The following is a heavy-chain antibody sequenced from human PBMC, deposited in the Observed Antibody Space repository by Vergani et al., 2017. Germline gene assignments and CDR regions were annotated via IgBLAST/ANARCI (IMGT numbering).Heavy chain of an antibody. CDR3: ARDPDIVVVPAAPYYYYYYGMDV. D-gene: IGHD2-2*01. CDR1: GGTFSSYA. J-gene: IGHJ6*02. CDR2: ISAYNGNT. V-gene: IGHV1-18*01. Sequence: QVQLVQSGAEVKKPGSSVKVSCKASGGTFSSYALNWVRQAPGQGLEWMGWISAYNGNTNYAQKLQGRVTMTTDTSTSTAYMELRSLRSDDTAVYYCARDPDIVVVPAAPYYYYYYGMDVWGQGTTVTVSS.